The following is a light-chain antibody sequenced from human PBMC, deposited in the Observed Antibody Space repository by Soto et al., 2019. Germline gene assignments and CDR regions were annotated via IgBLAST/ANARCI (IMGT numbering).Light chain of an antibody. V-gene: IGLV1-47*01. J-gene: IGLJ3*02. CDR1: SSNIGSNY. CDR3: ATWDVSLSAWV. CDR2: KNN. Sequence: QSVLTQPPSASGTPGQRVTISCSGSSSNIGSNYVYWYQQLPGTAPKLLIYKNNQRPSGVPDRFSGSKAGTSASLAISGLRSEDEADYYCATWDVSLSAWVFGGGTKLTV.